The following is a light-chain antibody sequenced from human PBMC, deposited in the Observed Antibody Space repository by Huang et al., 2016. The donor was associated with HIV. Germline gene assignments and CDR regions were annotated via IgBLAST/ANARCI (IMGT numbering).Light chain of an antibody. CDR1: QSISSY. J-gene: IGKJ4*01. Sequence: DIQMTQSPSSLSASVGDRVTITCRASQSISSYLHWYQQKPGKAPKLLIYAASSLQSGVQSRFSGSGSGTDFTLTISSLQPEDFATYYCQQRYSTPLTFGGGTKVEIK. CDR2: AAS. CDR3: QQRYSTPLT. V-gene: IGKV1-39*01.